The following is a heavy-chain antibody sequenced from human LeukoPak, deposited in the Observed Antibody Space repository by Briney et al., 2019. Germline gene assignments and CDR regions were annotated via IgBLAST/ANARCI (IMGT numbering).Heavy chain of an antibody. J-gene: IGHJ4*02. CDR1: GGSISSYY. Sequence: PSETLSLTCTVSGGSISSYYWSWIRQPPGKGLEWIGYIYYSGSTNYNPSLKSRVTISVDTSKNQFSLKLSSVTAADTAVYYCARGPRDSSGYYIPQLDYWGQGTLVTVSS. D-gene: IGHD3-22*01. CDR3: ARGPRDSSGYYIPQLDY. CDR2: IYYSGST. V-gene: IGHV4-59*12.